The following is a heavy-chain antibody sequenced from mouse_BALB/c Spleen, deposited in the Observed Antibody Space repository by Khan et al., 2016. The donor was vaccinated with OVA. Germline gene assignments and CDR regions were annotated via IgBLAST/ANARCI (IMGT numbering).Heavy chain of an antibody. CDR2: LSYSGST. CDR1: GYSITSDYA. V-gene: IGHV3-2*02. Sequence: EVQLQESGPGLVTPSQSLSLTCTVTGYSITSDYAWNWIRQFPGNKLEWMGYLSYSGSTSYTPSLQSIISITRATSKNQFILAFNSVTTEDSATYYGAISIIANLGQGTTLTVSS. J-gene: IGHJ2*01. CDR3: AISIIAN.